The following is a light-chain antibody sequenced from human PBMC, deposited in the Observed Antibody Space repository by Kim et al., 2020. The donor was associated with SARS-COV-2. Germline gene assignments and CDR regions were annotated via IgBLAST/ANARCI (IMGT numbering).Light chain of an antibody. Sequence: LSPGERATPSCRASQSLSDNYLAWYQQKPGQAPRLLIFGASSRATGIPARFSGSGSGTDFTLTISRLGPEDFALYYCQQYGNSPTFGQGTKVDIK. CDR2: GAS. CDR3: QQYGNSPT. J-gene: IGKJ2*01. CDR1: QSLSDNY. V-gene: IGKV3-20*01.